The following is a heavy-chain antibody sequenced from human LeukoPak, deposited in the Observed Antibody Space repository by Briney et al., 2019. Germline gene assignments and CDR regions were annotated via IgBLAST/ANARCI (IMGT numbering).Heavy chain of an antibody. Sequence: PSETLSLTCTVSGDSVTNHQWSWVRQPPGKGLGWIAYIHHSGSTNYNPSLKNRVTISMDTSKNQFSLRLISVTAADTAVYYCARYPLAFDFWGQGILVTVSS. J-gene: IGHJ4*02. D-gene: IGHD6-6*01. CDR2: IHHSGST. CDR3: ARYPLAFDF. V-gene: IGHV4-59*02. CDR1: GDSVTNHQ.